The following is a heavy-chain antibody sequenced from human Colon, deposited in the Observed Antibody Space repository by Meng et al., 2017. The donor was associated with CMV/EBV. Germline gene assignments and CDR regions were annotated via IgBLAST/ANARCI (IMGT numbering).Heavy chain of an antibody. J-gene: IGHJ6*02. CDR3: AKKKTPGDYYFYGLDV. V-gene: IGHV3-30*02. D-gene: IGHD4-23*01. CDR1: GFAFSNYG. CDR2: TRPDGSNK. Sequence: GESLKISCAASGFAFSNYGMHWVRQAPGRGLEWVAYTRPDGSNKFYADSVKGRFTISKDNSNNTVSLQMNNLRGEDTAMYSCAKKKTPGDYYFYGLDVWGQGTTVTVSS.